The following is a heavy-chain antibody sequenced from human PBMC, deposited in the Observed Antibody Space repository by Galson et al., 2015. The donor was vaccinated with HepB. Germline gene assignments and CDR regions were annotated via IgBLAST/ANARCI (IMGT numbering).Heavy chain of an antibody. J-gene: IGHJ1*01. D-gene: IGHD3-22*01. V-gene: IGHV3-30-3*01. CDR3: AQGGITMIVGKGGEYFQH. Sequence: SLRLSCAASGFTFSSYAMHWVRQAPGKGLEWVAVISYDGSNKYYADSVKGRFTISRDNSKNTLYLQMNSLRAEDTAVYYCAQGGITMIVGKGGEYFQHWGQGTLVTVSS. CDR1: GFTFSSYA. CDR2: ISYDGSNK.